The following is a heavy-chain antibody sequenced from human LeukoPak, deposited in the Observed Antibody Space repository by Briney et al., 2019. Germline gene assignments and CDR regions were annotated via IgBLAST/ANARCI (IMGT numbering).Heavy chain of an antibody. CDR1: GFSFSSYW. V-gene: IGHV3-7*01. CDR2: IKQDGSEK. J-gene: IGHJ6*03. Sequence: GGSLRLSCAASGFSFSSYWMSWVRQAPGKGLEWVANIKQDGSEKYYVDSVKGRFTISRDNAKNSLDLQMNSLRAEDTAVYYCARVEYGSGSHFYYYYYYMDVWGKGTTVTISS. CDR3: ARVEYGSGSHFYYYYYYMDV. D-gene: IGHD3-10*01.